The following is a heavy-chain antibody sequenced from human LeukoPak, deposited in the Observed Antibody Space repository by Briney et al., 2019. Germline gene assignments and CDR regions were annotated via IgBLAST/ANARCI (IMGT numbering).Heavy chain of an antibody. CDR1: GGSFSGYY. Sequence: PSETLSLTCAVYGGSFSGYYWSWIRQPPGKGLEWIGEINHSGSTNYNPSLKSRVTISVDTSKNQFSLKLSSVTAADTAVYYCARDRGNYDYVWGSYRSHFDYWGQGTLVTVSS. V-gene: IGHV4-34*01. CDR2: INHSGST. D-gene: IGHD3-16*02. CDR3: ARDRGNYDYVWGSYRSHFDY. J-gene: IGHJ4*02.